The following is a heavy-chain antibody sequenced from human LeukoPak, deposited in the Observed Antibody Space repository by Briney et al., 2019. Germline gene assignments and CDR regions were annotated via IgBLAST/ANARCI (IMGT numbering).Heavy chain of an antibody. CDR1: GASIPAYY. Sequence: SETLSLNWTVSGASIPAYYWSWLRPPPGQGLEWLAYVYHNGDTRSSPALKSRLTTSVDTSKNHFSLRLSSVTAADTAAYYCARHRGYSGHDYFDRWGQGTLVTVSS. D-gene: IGHD5-12*01. V-gene: IGHV4-59*08. J-gene: IGHJ4*02. CDR2: VYHNGDT. CDR3: ARHRGYSGHDYFDR.